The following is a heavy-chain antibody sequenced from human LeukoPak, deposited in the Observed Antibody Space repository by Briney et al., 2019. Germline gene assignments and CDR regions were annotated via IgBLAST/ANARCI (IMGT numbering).Heavy chain of an antibody. CDR2: IGWNSGNI. D-gene: IGHD6-13*01. V-gene: IGHV3-9*01. J-gene: IGHJ4*02. Sequence: PGGFLRLSCATSGFTFDDYGMHWVRQIPGKGLEWVSGIGWNSGNIGYADSVKGRFTISRDNAKNSLYLQMNSLRVEDTALYYCAKQSSSWYYFDYWGQGTLVTVSS. CDR1: GFTFDDYG. CDR3: AKQSSSWYYFDY.